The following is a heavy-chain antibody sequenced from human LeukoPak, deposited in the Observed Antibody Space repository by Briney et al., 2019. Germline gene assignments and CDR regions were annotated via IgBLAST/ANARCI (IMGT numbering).Heavy chain of an antibody. J-gene: IGHJ4*02. D-gene: IGHD6-13*01. CDR1: GYAFTGYY. CDR2: MNPNSGNT. Sequence: ASVKVSCKASGYAFTGYYMHWVRQATGQGLEWMGWMNPNSGNTGYAQKFQGRVTITRNTSISTAYMELSSLRSEDTAVYYCARHASSTALDYWGQGTLVTVSS. V-gene: IGHV1-8*03. CDR3: ARHASSTALDY.